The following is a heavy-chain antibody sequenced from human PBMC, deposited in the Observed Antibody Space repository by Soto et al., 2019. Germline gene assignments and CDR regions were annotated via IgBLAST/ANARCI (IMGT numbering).Heavy chain of an antibody. D-gene: IGHD1-26*01. CDR1: GGSISSGGYY. CDR3: ARAPSVGHYYYGMDV. Sequence: SETLSLTCTVSGGSISSGGYYWSWIRQHPGKGLEWIGYIYYSGSTYYNPSLKSRVTISVDTSKNQFSLKLSSVTAADTAVYYCARAPSVGHYYYGMDVWGQGXTVTVYS. J-gene: IGHJ6*02. CDR2: IYYSGST. V-gene: IGHV4-31*03.